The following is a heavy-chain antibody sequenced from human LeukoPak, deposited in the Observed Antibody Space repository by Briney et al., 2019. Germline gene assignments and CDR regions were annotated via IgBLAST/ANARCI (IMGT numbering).Heavy chain of an antibody. CDR1: GFTFSSYG. J-gene: IGHJ3*02. D-gene: IGHD3-22*01. Sequence: GGSLRLSCAASGFTFSSYGIHWVRQAPGKGLEWVAVIWYDGSSKYYADSVKGRFTISRDNSKNTLYLQVNSLRAEDTAVYYCARGFRYYDGNDAFDIWGQGTMVTVSS. CDR3: ARGFRYYDGNDAFDI. CDR2: IWYDGSSK. V-gene: IGHV3-33*01.